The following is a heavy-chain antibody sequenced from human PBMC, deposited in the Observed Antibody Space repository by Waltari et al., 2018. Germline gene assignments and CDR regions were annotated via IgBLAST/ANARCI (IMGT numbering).Heavy chain of an antibody. D-gene: IGHD3-3*01. CDR2: IYHSGST. Sequence: QVQLQESGPGLVKPSETLSLTCAVSGYSISSGYYWGWIRQPPGKGLEWIGSIYHSGSTYYNPSLKSRVTISVDTSKNQFSLKLSSVTAADTAVYYCASVTIFGVVSRWGQGTLVTVSS. V-gene: IGHV4-38-2*01. CDR3: ASVTIFGVVSR. J-gene: IGHJ4*02. CDR1: GYSISSGYY.